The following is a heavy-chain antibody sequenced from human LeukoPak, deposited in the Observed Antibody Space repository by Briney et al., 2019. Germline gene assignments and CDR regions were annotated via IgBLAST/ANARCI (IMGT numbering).Heavy chain of an antibody. J-gene: IGHJ4*02. V-gene: IGHV4-4*07. D-gene: IGHD4-11*01. CDR3: ARERLFYYSNYLFDY. CDR1: GGSISSYY. CDR2: IYTSGST. Sequence: PSETLSLTCTASGGSISSYYWSWIRQPAGKGLEWIGRIYTSGSTNYNPSLKSRVTMSVDTSKNQFSLKLSSVTAADTAVYYCARERLFYYSNYLFDYWGQGTLVTVSS.